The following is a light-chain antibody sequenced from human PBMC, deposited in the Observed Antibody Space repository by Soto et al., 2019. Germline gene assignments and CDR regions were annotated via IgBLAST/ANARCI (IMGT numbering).Light chain of an antibody. CDR2: VVS. V-gene: IGLV2-8*01. CDR1: SSDVGGYNY. Sequence: QSALTQPPSASGSPGQSVTISCTGTSSDVGGYNYVSWYQQHPGKAPKLMIYVVSKRPSGVPDRFSGSKSANTASLTVSGLQAEDEADYYCRSYAGTDNFYVFGTGTKVTVL. CDR3: RSYAGTDNFYV. J-gene: IGLJ1*01.